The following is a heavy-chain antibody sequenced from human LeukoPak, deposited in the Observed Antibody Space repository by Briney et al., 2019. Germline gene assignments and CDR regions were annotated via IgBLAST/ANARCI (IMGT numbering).Heavy chain of an antibody. CDR3: ARVDCSFTNCIPSRFEY. J-gene: IGHJ4*02. CDR2: FYPGDSDT. V-gene: IGHV5-51*01. D-gene: IGHD2-2*01. Sequence: SGESLKISCKGSGYSFTSYWIGWVRQMPGKGLEWMGIFYPGDSDTKYSPSFQGQVTISADKSISTAYLQWSSLKASDSAMYYCARVDCSFTNCIPSRFEYWGQGTLVTVSS. CDR1: GYSFTSYW.